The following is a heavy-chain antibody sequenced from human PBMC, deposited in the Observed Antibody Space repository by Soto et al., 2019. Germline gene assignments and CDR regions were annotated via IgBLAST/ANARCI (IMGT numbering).Heavy chain of an antibody. CDR3: ASDIRKGYTGFQTEYYYYYGMDV. V-gene: IGHV1-69*06. D-gene: IGHD5-12*01. CDR2: IIPIFGTA. Sequence: SVKVSCKASGGTFSSYAISWVRQAPGQGLEWMGGIIPIFGTANYAQKFQGRVTITADKSTSTAYMELSSLRSEDTAVYYCASDIRKGYTGFQTEYYYYYGMDVWGQGTKVTVYS. CDR1: GGTFSSYA. J-gene: IGHJ6*02.